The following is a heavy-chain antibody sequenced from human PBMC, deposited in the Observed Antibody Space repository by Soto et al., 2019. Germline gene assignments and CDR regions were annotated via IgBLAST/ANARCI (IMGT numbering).Heavy chain of an antibody. CDR1: GDSFTTDW. CDR2: IYPGDSRT. D-gene: IGHD3-10*01. V-gene: IGHV5-51*01. J-gene: IGHJ5*02. Sequence: PGESLKISCKTSGDSFTTDWIGWVRQMPGKGLEWMGVIYPGDSRTRYSPPFQGQVTISADKSISTAYLQWRSLKASDTALYYCATRGLLSPESSPWGPGTLVTVSS. CDR3: ATRGLLSPESSP.